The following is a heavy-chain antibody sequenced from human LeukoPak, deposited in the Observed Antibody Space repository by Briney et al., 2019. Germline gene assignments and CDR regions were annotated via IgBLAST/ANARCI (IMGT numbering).Heavy chain of an antibody. CDR3: AKDRGSIWFDP. CDR1: GFTFTSYA. CDR2: ITTGGGSI. Sequence: PGGSLRLSCAASGFTFTSYAMSWVRQAPGKGLEWVSAITTGGGSIYYADSVKGRFTISRDDSKNTLYLQMNSLRAEDTAVYYCAKDRGSIWFDPWGQGTLVTVSS. J-gene: IGHJ5*02. V-gene: IGHV3-23*01. D-gene: IGHD6-25*01.